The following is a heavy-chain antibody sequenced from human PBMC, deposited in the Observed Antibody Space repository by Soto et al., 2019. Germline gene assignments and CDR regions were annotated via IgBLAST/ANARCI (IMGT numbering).Heavy chain of an antibody. D-gene: IGHD4-17*01. CDR1: GYTFTSYA. CDR3: ARDTAKSEYYFDY. J-gene: IGHJ4*02. V-gene: IGHV1-3*01. CDR2: INAGNGNT. Sequence: ASVKVSCKASGYTFTSYAMHWVRQAPGQRLEWMGWINAGNGNTKYSQKFQGRVTITRDTSASTAYMELSSLRSEDTAVYYCARDTAKSEYYFDYWGQGTLVTVSS.